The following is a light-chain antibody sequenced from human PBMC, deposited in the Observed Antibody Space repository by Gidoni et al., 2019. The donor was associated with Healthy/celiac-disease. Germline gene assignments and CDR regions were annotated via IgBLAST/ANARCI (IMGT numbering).Light chain of an antibody. J-gene: IGKJ2*01. CDR2: GAS. Sequence: EIVMTQSPATLSVSPGERATLSCRASQSVSSNLAWYQQKPGQAPMLLIYGASTRATGIPAWFSGSGSGTEFTLTISSLQSEDFAVYYCQQYNNWQTFGQGTKLEIK. CDR1: QSVSSN. V-gene: IGKV3-15*01. CDR3: QQYNNWQT.